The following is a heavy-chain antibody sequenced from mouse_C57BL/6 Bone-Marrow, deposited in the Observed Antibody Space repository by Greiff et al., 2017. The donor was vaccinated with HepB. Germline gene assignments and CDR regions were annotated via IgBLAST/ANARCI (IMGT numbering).Heavy chain of an antibody. CDR3: ARSRDDYDAWFAY. D-gene: IGHD2-4*01. Sequence: VKLPQPGAGLWKPGVSVKRSCKVSGSPSPPYWWPLGGQRPGRGLGWIGRIDPHSGGTKYNEKFKSKDTLTVDKPSSTAYMQLSSLTSEDSAVYYCARSRDDYDAWFAYWGQGTLVTVSA. J-gene: IGHJ3*01. V-gene: IGHV1-72*01. CDR1: GSPSPPYW. CDR2: IDPHSGGT.